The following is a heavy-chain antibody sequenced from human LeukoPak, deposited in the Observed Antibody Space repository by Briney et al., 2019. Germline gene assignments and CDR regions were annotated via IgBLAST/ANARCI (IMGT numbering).Heavy chain of an antibody. Sequence: SETLSLTCAVYGGSLSGYYWSWIRRPPGKGLQWIGEIYHSGSINHNPSLKSRVTISLDTSKNQFSLKLTSVTAADTAVYYCARGTYDSSGYYLDYWGQGTLVTVSS. CDR1: GGSLSGYY. CDR2: IYHSGSI. V-gene: IGHV4-34*01. J-gene: IGHJ4*02. D-gene: IGHD3-22*01. CDR3: ARGTYDSSGYYLDY.